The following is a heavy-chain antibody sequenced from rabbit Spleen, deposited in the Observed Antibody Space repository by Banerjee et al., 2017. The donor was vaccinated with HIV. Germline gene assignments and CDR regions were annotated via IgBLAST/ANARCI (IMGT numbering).Heavy chain of an antibody. J-gene: IGHJ6*01. Sequence: QSLEESGGGLVKPGASLTLTCTASGFSFSRSYWICWVRQAPGKGLEWISCIAGSSSGFTYSATWAKGRFTISRTSSTTVTLKMTSLTAADTATYFCARDTATSFSSYGMDLWGPGTLVTVS. V-gene: IGHV1S40*01. CDR1: GFSFSRSYW. CDR2: IAGSSSGFT. CDR3: ARDTATSFSSYGMDL. D-gene: IGHD1-1*01.